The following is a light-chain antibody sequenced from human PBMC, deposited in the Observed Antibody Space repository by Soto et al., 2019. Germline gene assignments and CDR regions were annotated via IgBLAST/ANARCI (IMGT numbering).Light chain of an antibody. CDR2: GAS. CDR3: QQSYIIPFT. Sequence: DIQMTQSPSSLSASVGDRVTITCRASQSISNYLNWYQQKPGKAPKLLIYGASSSQSEVPSRFSGIGSGTYFTLTISSLQPEDIATYYCQQSYIIPFTFGPGTKVEIK. J-gene: IGKJ3*01. CDR1: QSISNY. V-gene: IGKV1-39*01.